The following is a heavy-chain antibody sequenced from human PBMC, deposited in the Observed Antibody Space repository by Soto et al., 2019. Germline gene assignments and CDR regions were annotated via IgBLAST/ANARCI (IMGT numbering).Heavy chain of an antibody. V-gene: IGHV5-51*01. J-gene: IGHJ4*02. D-gene: IGHD4-17*01. Sequence: GESLKISCEASGYGFTSYWIGWVRQMPGKGLEWMGLIYPRDSDTRYSPYFQGQVTISADKSIGTAYLQWSSLKASDTATYYCARQAYGDSSGYWGQGTPVTVSS. CDR2: IYPRDSDT. CDR1: GYGFTSYW. CDR3: ARQAYGDSSGY.